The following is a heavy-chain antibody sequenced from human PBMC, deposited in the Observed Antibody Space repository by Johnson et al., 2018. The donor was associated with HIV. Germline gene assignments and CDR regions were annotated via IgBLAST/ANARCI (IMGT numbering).Heavy chain of an antibody. CDR1: GFTFDDYG. V-gene: IGHV3-20*04. CDR3: ARVLIATPPSYSSSWYSSRAFDV. J-gene: IGHJ3*01. CDR2: INWHGGSP. Sequence: VQLVESGGGVVRPGGSLRLSCAPSGFTFDDYGMTWVRQAPGKGLEWVSAINWHGGSPGYADSVRGRFTISSDNAKKSLYLQMNSLRAEDTALYYCARVLIATPPSYSSSWYSSRAFDVWGQGTMVTVSS. D-gene: IGHD6-13*01.